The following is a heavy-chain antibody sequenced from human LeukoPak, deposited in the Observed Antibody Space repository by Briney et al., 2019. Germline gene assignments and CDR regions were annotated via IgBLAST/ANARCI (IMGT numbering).Heavy chain of an antibody. CDR2: IDRNGRNT. V-gene: IGHV3-64*04. CDR3: ATHNSEYPTMIHSS. J-gene: IGHJ4*02. CDR1: GFIFSSYA. D-gene: IGHD3-22*01. Sequence: PGGSLRLSCSASGFIFSSYAMHWVRQAPGKGLEYVSTIDRNGRNTYYADSVRGRFTISRDNSKNTLYLQMNSLRAEDTAVYYCATHNSEYPTMIHSSWGQGTLVTVSS.